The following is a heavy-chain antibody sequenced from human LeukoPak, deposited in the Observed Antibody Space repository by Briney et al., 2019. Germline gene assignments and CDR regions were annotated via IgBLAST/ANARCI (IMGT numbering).Heavy chain of an antibody. CDR3: ARPTGVVVPMDV. V-gene: IGHV4-34*01. CDR2: INHSGST. J-gene: IGHJ6*03. CDR1: GGSLSGTGYY. Sequence: SQTLSLTCTVSGGSLSGTGYYWGWIRQPPGKGLEWIGEINHSGSTNYNPSLKSRVTISVDTSKNQLSLKLSSVTAADTAVYYCARPTGVVVPMDVWGKGTTVTVSS. D-gene: IGHD2-15*01.